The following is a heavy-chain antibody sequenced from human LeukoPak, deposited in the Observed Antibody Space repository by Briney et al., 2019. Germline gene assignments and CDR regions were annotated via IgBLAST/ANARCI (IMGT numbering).Heavy chain of an antibody. D-gene: IGHD6-13*01. Sequence: GGSLRLSCAASGFTFSSYAMSWVRQAPGKGLEWVSAISGSGGSTYYADSVKGRFTISRDNSKNTLYPQMNSLRAEDTAVYYCAKLRSSSWYLIDYWGQGTLVTVSS. CDR3: AKLRSSSWYLIDY. CDR1: GFTFSSYA. CDR2: ISGSGGST. J-gene: IGHJ4*02. V-gene: IGHV3-23*01.